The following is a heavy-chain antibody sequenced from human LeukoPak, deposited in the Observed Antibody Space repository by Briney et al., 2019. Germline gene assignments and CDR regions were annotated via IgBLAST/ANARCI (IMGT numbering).Heavy chain of an antibody. Sequence: SETLSLTCTVSGGSISSGGYYWSWIRQHPGKGLEWIGYIYYSGSTYYNPSLKSRVTISVDTSKNRFSLKLSSVTAADTAVYYCARYLRYQLLSAFDIWGQGTMVTVSS. CDR1: GGSISSGGYY. CDR2: IYYSGST. D-gene: IGHD2-2*01. CDR3: ARYLRYQLLSAFDI. V-gene: IGHV4-31*03. J-gene: IGHJ3*02.